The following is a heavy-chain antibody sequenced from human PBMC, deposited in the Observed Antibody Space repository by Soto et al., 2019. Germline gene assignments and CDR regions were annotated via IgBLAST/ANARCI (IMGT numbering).Heavy chain of an antibody. Sequence: SVTNAWMNWVRQAPGKGLEWVGRIKSKTDGGTTDYAAPVKGRFTISRDDSKNTLYLQMNSLKTEDTAVYYCTTDPVPGWGQGTLVTVSS. V-gene: IGHV3-15*07. CDR3: TTDPVPG. CDR2: IKSKTDGGTT. D-gene: IGHD4-17*01. CDR1: SVTNAW. J-gene: IGHJ4*02.